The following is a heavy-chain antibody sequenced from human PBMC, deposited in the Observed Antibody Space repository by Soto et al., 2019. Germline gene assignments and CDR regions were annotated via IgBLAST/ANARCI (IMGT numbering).Heavy chain of an antibody. CDR3: ARGRIIDLGTFDY. D-gene: IGHD2-15*01. Sequence: ASVKVSCKASGYTFINYDISWLRQAPGQGLEWMGWSSPYNGNTNYAHTFQGRVTMTADTSASSGYMELRSLRSDDTAVYFCARGRIIDLGTFDYWGQGTLVTVSS. CDR1: GYTFINYD. J-gene: IGHJ4*02. CDR2: SSPYNGNT. V-gene: IGHV1-18*01.